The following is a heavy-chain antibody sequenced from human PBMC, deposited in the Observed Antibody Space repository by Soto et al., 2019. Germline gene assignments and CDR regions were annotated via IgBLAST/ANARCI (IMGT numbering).Heavy chain of an antibody. V-gene: IGHV1-18*01. CDR2: IRFYNDNT. J-gene: IGHJ6*04. CDR3: ARYNLGCCKYGMDV. D-gene: IGHD1-1*01. Sequence: QAQLVQYGAEVKKPGASVKVSGKASVYTFINHGISWVRQAPGQGLEWMGGIRFYNDNTNYAPKCQGRVTMHTDTSIRAANKEQRSLSSEDTAVYYCARYNLGCCKYGMDVCGNG. CDR1: VYTFINHG.